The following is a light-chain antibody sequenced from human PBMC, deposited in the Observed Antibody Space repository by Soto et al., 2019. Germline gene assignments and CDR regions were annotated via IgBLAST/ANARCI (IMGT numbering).Light chain of an antibody. CDR2: LNNDGSH. CDR1: IGHSSYA. J-gene: IGLJ2*01. V-gene: IGLV4-69*01. Sequence: QLMLTQSPSCSASLGASVKLTCTLSIGHSSYAIAWHQKQPGKGPRYLMDLNNDGSHTKGDGIPDRFSGSSSGAERYLIISSLQSEDEADYYCQTWGTGFQVFDGGT. CDR3: QTWGTGFQV.